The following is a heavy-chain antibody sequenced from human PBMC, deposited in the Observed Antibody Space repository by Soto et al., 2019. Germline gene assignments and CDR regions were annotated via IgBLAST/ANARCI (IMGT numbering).Heavy chain of an antibody. CDR1: GFTFSDHY. V-gene: IGHV3-11*01. CDR2: ISGGTSGI. CDR3: ARVKECSSSSCYARDAFDI. J-gene: IGHJ3*02. Sequence: GALRLSCAASGFTFSDHYMSWIRQAPGKGLEWVSYISGGTSGIYYADSVRGRFTISRDNAKNSLYLQMNSLRAEDTAVYYCARVKECSSSSCYARDAFDIWGQGTMVTVSS. D-gene: IGHD2-2*01.